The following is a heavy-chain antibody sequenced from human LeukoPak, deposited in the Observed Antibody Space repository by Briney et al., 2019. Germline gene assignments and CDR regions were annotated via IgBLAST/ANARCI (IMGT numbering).Heavy chain of an antibody. V-gene: IGHV3-30-3*01. CDR1: GFTFSSYA. CDR3: ARDPTQYLRYGYFDY. J-gene: IGHJ4*02. Sequence: PGGSLRLSCAAPGFTFSSYAMHWVRQAPGKGLEWVAVISYDGSNKYYADSVKGRFTISRDNSKNTLYLQMNSLRAEDTAVYYCARDPTQYLRYGYFDYWGQGTLVTVSS. D-gene: IGHD4-11*01. CDR2: ISYDGSNK.